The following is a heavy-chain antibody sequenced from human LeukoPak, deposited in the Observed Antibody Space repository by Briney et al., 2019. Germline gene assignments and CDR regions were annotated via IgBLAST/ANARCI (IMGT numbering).Heavy chain of an antibody. Sequence: ASVKVSCKASGYTFTSYGISWVRQAPGQGLESMGWISAYNGNTNYAQKLQGRVTMTTDTSTSTAYMELRSLRSDDTAVYYCARNPYYYDSSGYLGYWGQGTLVTVSS. D-gene: IGHD3-22*01. V-gene: IGHV1-18*01. CDR1: GYTFTSYG. CDR3: ARNPYYYDSSGYLGY. CDR2: ISAYNGNT. J-gene: IGHJ4*02.